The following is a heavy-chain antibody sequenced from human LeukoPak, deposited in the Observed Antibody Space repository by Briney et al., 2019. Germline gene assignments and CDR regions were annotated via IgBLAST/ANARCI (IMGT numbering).Heavy chain of an antibody. V-gene: IGHV4-30-4*07. Sequence: PSETLSLTCAVSGGSISSGHSWSWIRQPPGKGLEWIGYFYYTGSTYYTPSLKSRVTISLHTSKNQFSLKLSSVTAADTAVYFCARGPYSYDSSDAFDIWGQGTMVTVSS. J-gene: IGHJ3*02. CDR1: GGSISSGHS. CDR3: ARGPYSYDSSDAFDI. CDR2: FYYTGST. D-gene: IGHD3-22*01.